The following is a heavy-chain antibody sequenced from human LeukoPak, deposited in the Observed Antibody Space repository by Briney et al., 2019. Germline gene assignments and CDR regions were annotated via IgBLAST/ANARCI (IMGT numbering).Heavy chain of an antibody. Sequence: GGSLRLSCTASGFTFDDYAMHWVRQAPGKGLEWVSGISWNSGNIGYADSVKGRFTISRDNAKNSLYLQMNSLRAEDMAFYYCAKGAYSSSSFLDYWGQGTLVTVSS. CDR3: AKGAYSSSSFLDY. D-gene: IGHD6-6*01. V-gene: IGHV3-9*03. J-gene: IGHJ4*02. CDR1: GFTFDDYA. CDR2: ISWNSGNI.